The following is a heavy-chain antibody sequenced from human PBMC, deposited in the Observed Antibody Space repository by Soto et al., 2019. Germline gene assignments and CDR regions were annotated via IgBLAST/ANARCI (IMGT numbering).Heavy chain of an antibody. J-gene: IGHJ5*02. V-gene: IGHV4-31*01. CDR2: IYYSGST. D-gene: IGHD6-13*01. Sequence: QVQLQESGPGLVKPSQTLSLTCTVSGGSISSGNYYWSWIRQHPGKGLEWIGYIYYSGSTSYNPSLNILXXIXLXXSKLHFSLKMSSVTAADTAVYYCARVFSDSSSFFDPWGQGTLVTVSS. CDR3: ARVFSDSSSFFDP. CDR1: GGSISSGNYY.